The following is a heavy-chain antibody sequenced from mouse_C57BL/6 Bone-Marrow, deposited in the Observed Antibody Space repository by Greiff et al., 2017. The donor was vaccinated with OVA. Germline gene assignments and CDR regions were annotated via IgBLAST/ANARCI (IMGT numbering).Heavy chain of an antibody. D-gene: IGHD4-1*01. V-gene: IGHV1-85*01. J-gene: IGHJ2*01. CDR2: IYPRDGST. Sequence: VQGVESGPELVKPGASVKLSCKASGYTFTSYDINWVKQRPGQGLEWIGWIYPRDGSTKYNEKFKGKATLTVDTSSSTAYMELHSLTSEDSAVYFCLYWDNYFDYWGQGTTLTVSS. CDR1: GYTFTSYD. CDR3: LYWDNYFDY.